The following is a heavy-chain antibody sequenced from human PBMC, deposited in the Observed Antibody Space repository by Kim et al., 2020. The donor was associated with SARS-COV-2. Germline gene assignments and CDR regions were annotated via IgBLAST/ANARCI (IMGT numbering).Heavy chain of an antibody. CDR3: ASALEDIVVVPARYYYYGMDV. CDR2: IWYDGSNK. J-gene: IGHJ6*02. CDR1: GFTFSSYG. D-gene: IGHD2-2*01. V-gene: IGHV3-33*01. Sequence: GGSLRLSCAASGFTFSSYGMHWVRQAPGKGLEWVAVIWYDGSNKYYADSVKGRFTISRDNSKNTLYLQMNSLRAEDTAVYYCASALEDIVVVPARYYYYGMDVWGQGTTVTVSS.